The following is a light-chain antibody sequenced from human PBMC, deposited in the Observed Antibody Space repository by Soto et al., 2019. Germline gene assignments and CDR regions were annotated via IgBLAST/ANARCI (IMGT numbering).Light chain of an antibody. CDR3: SSYTSSSTRV. V-gene: IGLV2-14*01. Sequence: QSVLTQPASVSGSPGQSITISCTGTSSDVGGYNYVSWYQQHPGKALKLMIYDVSNRPSGVSNRFSGSKSANTASLTISGLQAEDEADYYCSSYTSSSTRVFGTGTKVTVL. J-gene: IGLJ1*01. CDR2: DVS. CDR1: SSDVGGYNY.